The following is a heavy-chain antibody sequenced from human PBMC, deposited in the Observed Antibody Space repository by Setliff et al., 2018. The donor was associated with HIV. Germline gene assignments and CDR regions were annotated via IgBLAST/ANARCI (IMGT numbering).Heavy chain of an antibody. CDR2: IYYSGST. J-gene: IGHJ5*02. CDR3: ARDIRGSNNWFDP. Sequence: SETLSLTCTVSGGSISSYYWSWFRQPPGKGLEWIGYIYYSGSTNYNPSLKSRVTISVDTSKNQFSLKLSSVTAADTAVYYCARDIRGSNNWFDPWGQGTRVTVSS. D-gene: IGHD3-16*01. V-gene: IGHV4-59*01. CDR1: GGSISSYY.